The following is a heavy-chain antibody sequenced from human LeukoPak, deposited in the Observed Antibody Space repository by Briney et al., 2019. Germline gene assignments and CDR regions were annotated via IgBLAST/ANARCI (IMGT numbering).Heavy chain of an antibody. CDR3: ARDGVSMMPEFDL. Sequence: EASVKVSCKASGYTFTSYGISWVRQAPGQGLEWMGWIKPDTGATRYAQRWRGRVTMTSDTSISTLYLELTSLTSDDTAVYYCARDGVSMMPEFDLWGQGTLVTVSS. D-gene: IGHD5/OR15-5a*01. J-gene: IGHJ4*02. V-gene: IGHV1-18*01. CDR2: IKPDTGAT. CDR1: GYTFTSYG.